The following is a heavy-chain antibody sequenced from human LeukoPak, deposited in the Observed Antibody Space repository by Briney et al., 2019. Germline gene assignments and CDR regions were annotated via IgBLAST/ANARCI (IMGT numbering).Heavy chain of an antibody. V-gene: IGHV3-49*03. Sequence: GGSLRLSCTASGFTFGDYAMSWFRQAPGKGLEWVGFIRSKAYGGTTEYAASVKGRFTISRDDSKSIAYLQMNSLKTEDTAVYYCTREDYGSGSYPFGYWGQGTLVTVSS. J-gene: IGHJ4*02. D-gene: IGHD3-10*01. CDR3: TREDYGSGSYPFGY. CDR2: IRSKAYGGTT. CDR1: GFTFGDYA.